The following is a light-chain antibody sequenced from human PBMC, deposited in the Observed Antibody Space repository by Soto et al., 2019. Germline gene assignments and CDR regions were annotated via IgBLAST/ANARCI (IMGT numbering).Light chain of an antibody. V-gene: IGKV3D-15*01. J-gene: IGKJ2*01. CDR3: QEYNNWPYT. CDR2: GAS. CDR1: HSVASS. Sequence: EIVMTQSQATLSASPGERATLSCRASHSVASSLIWYQQKPGQAPRLLSHGASSRATGIPARFSGSGSGTEFTLTISSLPSEDFALYYCQEYNNWPYTFGEGTKVDIK.